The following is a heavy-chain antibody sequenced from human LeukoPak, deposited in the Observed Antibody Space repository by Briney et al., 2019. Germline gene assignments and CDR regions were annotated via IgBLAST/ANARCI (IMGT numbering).Heavy chain of an antibody. CDR1: GGTFSSYA. Sequence: PGASVKVSCKASGGTFSSYAISWVRQAPGQGLEWMGGIIPIFGTANYAQQFQGRVTITADESTSTAYMERSSRRSEDTAVYYCARDQCSGGSCFYYFDYWGQGTLVTVSS. D-gene: IGHD2-15*01. V-gene: IGHV1-69*01. CDR3: ARDQCSGGSCFYYFDY. J-gene: IGHJ4*02. CDR2: IIPIFGTA.